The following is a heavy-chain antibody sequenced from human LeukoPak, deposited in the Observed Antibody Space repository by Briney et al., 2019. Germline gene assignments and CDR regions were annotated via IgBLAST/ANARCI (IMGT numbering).Heavy chain of an antibody. D-gene: IGHD3-10*01. CDR2: ISGSGGFT. CDR1: GFTFNNYG. CDR3: AKDRDYGSGSPTDY. J-gene: IGHJ4*02. V-gene: IGHV3-23*01. Sequence: GGSLRLSCAASGFTFNNYGLSWVRQAPGKGPELVAYISGSGGFTNYADLVKGRFTISRDNSKNTMYLQMNTLSADDTALYYCAKDRDYGSGSPTDYWGQGTLVTVSS.